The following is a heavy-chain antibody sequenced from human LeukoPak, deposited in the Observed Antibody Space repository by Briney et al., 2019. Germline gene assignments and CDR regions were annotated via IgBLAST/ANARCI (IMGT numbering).Heavy chain of an antibody. J-gene: IGHJ4*02. Sequence: SETLSLTCTVSGGSISSYYWSWLRQSPGKGLEWIGHIYFSGRTTYNPSLGSRLTVSADTSTSQLSLKLSSVTAADTAVYYCARHKPTGSYPLELWGQGTLVTVSS. CDR1: GGSISSYY. CDR2: IYFSGRT. CDR3: ARHKPTGSYPLEL. D-gene: IGHD3-10*01. V-gene: IGHV4-59*08.